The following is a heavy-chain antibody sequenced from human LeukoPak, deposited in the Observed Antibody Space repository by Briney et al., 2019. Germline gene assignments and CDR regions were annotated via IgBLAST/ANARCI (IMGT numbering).Heavy chain of an antibody. J-gene: IGHJ4*02. D-gene: IGHD6-19*01. CDR2: IYYSGNT. CDR1: GVSISSSNSY. CDR3: ARRPHYSSGWYGK. V-gene: IGHV4-39*01. Sequence: PSETLSLTCTVSGVSISSSNSYWGWIRQPPGKGLEWIGSIYYSGNTYYNASLKSQVSISIDTSKNQFSLKLSSVTAADTAVYYCARRPHYSSGWYGKWGQGTLVTVSS.